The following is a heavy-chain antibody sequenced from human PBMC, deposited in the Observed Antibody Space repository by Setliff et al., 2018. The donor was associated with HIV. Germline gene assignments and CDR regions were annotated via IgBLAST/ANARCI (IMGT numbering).Heavy chain of an antibody. Sequence: GGSLRLSCLVSGFTVSTYSLNWARQAPGKRPEYVAALSRGGDNTKYADSVKGRFIISRDTSKNTLYLQMSSLRPDDTAIYYCVKPYTGYYYDGSVYDDFWGQGTLVT. CDR3: VKPYTGYYYDGSVYDDF. CDR2: LSRGGDNT. D-gene: IGHD3-22*01. V-gene: IGHV3-64D*09. J-gene: IGHJ4*02. CDR1: GFTVSTYS.